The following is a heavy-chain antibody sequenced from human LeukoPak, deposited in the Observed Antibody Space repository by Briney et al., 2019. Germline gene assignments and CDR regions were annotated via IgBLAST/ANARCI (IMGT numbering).Heavy chain of an antibody. V-gene: IGHV3-23*01. D-gene: IGHD1-14*01. CDR1: GFTFSSYA. CDR3: ARHRGGLDY. Sequence: SGGSLRLSCAASGFTFSSYAMSWVRQAPGKGLEWVSAIRGGGRSTYYADSVKGRFTISRDNSKSTLCLQMNSLRAEDTAVYYCARHRGGLDYWGQGTLVTVSS. J-gene: IGHJ4*02. CDR2: IRGGGRST.